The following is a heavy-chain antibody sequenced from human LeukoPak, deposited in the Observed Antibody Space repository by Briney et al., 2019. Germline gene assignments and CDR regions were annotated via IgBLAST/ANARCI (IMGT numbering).Heavy chain of an antibody. J-gene: IGHJ4*02. Sequence: ASVTVSCKASGYTFTSYGISWVRQAPGQGLEWMGWISAYNGNTNYAQKLQGRVTMTTDTSTSTAYMELRSLRSDDTAVYYCARVHYYDSSGYCDYWGQGTLVTVSS. D-gene: IGHD3-22*01. CDR3: ARVHYYDSSGYCDY. CDR1: GYTFTSYG. CDR2: ISAYNGNT. V-gene: IGHV1-18*01.